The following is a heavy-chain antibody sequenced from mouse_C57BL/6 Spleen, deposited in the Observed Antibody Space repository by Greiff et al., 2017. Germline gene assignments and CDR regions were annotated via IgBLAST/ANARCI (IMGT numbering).Heavy chain of an antibody. J-gene: IGHJ2*01. CDR3: AGEGVRPSLDY. Sequence: QVQLQQPGAELVRPGSSVKMSCKASGYTFPSYWMHWVKQRPIQGLEWIGNIDPSDSETHYNQKFKDKATLTVDKSSSTASMQLSSLTSEDSAVYYCAGEGVRPSLDYRRSCATVTAST. CDR1: GYTFPSYW. V-gene: IGHV1-52*01. CDR2: IDPSDSET.